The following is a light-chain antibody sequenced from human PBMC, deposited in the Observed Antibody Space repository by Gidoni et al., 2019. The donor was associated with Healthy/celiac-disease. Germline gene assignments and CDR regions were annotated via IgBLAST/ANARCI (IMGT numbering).Light chain of an antibody. Sequence: HSALTQPPSASGSPGQPVTISCTGTSSDVGGYNYVSWYQQHPGKAPKLMIYEVSKRPSGVPDRFSGSKSGNTASLTVSGLQAEDEADYYCSSYAGSNNWVFGGGTKLTVL. CDR1: SSDVGGYNY. CDR2: EVS. V-gene: IGLV2-8*01. CDR3: SSYAGSNNWV. J-gene: IGLJ3*02.